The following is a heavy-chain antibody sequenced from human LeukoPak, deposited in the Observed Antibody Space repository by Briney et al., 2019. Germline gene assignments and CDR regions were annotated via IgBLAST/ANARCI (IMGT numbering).Heavy chain of an antibody. J-gene: IGHJ4*02. CDR2: ISSSSLTI. V-gene: IGHV3-48*04. CDR3: ARVRYDSGWYDY. Sequence: GGSLRLSCAASGFTFSAYNMNWVRQAPGKGLEWVSYISSSSLTIYYGDSVKGRFAISRDNTKNSLFLQMNSLRAEDTAVYYCARVRYDSGWYDYWGQGALVIVSS. CDR1: GFTFSAYN. D-gene: IGHD6-19*01.